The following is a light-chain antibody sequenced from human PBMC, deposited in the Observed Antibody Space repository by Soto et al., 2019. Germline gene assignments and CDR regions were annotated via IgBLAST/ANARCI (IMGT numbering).Light chain of an antibody. V-gene: IGLV2-11*01. CDR2: DVS. CDR3: CSYAGSNTWV. J-gene: IGLJ3*02. Sequence: QSALTQPRSVSGSPGQSVTISCTGTSSDVGGYNYVSWYQQHPGKAPKLMIYDVSNRRSGVTDRFSGSKSGNTASLTIAGLQAEDEADYCCCSYAGSNTWVVVEGTKLTVL. CDR1: SSDVGGYNY.